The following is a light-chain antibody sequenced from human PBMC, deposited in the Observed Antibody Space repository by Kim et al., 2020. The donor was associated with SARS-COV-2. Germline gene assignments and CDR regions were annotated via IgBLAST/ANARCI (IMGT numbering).Light chain of an antibody. CDR3: CSYAGSDIFLV. CDR1: TSDVGSYYL. CDR2: EVV. Sequence: QPTTISCTGSTSDVGSYYLFSWYQQYQGRAPKLLIYEVVTRPSGVVYSFSGCKFANTASLLIAGLQPEDEAEYYCCSYAGSDIFLVFGGGTQLTVL. J-gene: IGLJ2*01. V-gene: IGLV2-23*02.